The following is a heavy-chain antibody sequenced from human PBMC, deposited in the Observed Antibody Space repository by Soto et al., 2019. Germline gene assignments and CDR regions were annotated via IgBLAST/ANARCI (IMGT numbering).Heavy chain of an antibody. D-gene: IGHD2-2*01. CDR3: ARGGLVVPAATLLYY. Sequence: GSLRLSCAASGFTFSSYAMHWVRQAPGKGLEYVSAISSNGGSTYYANSVKGRFTISRDNSKNTLYLQMGSLRAEDMAVYYCARGGLVVPAATLLYYWGQGTLVTVSS. CDR2: ISSNGGST. V-gene: IGHV3-64*01. CDR1: GFTFSSYA. J-gene: IGHJ4*02.